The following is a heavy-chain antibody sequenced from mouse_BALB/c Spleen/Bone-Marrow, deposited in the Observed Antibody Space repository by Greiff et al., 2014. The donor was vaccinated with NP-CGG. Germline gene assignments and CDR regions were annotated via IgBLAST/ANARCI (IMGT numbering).Heavy chain of an antibody. V-gene: IGHV3-5*02. CDR3: ARDGGLRGYAMDY. CDR1: GISITTGNYR. D-gene: IGHD2-4*01. J-gene: IGHJ4*01. Sequence: EVKLEESGLGLVKPSQTVSLTCTVTGISITTGNYRWSWIRQFPGNKLEWIGYIYYSGTITYNPSLTSRTTITRDTSKNQFFLEMNSLTAEDTATYYCARDGGLRGYAMDYWGQGTSVTVSS. CDR2: IYYSGTI.